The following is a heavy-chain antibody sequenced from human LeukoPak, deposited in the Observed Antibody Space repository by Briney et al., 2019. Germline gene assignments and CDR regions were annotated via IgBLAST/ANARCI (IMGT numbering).Heavy chain of an antibody. Sequence: GGSLRLSCAASEFTFSSSWMHWVRQAPGKGLVWVSRINSDGSSTTYADSVRGRFTISRDNAKNTLYLQMNSLRAEDTAVYYCARAMISGSDYWGQGTLVTVSS. CDR2: INSDGSST. CDR1: EFTFSSSW. J-gene: IGHJ4*02. CDR3: ARAMISGSDY. V-gene: IGHV3-74*01. D-gene: IGHD3-22*01.